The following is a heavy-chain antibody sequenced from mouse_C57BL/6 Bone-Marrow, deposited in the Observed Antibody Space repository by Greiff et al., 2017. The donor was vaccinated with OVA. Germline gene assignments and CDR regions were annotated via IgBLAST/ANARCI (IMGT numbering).Heavy chain of an antibody. CDR2: ISYDGSN. V-gene: IGHV3-6*01. J-gene: IGHJ3*01. D-gene: IGHD2-2*01. Sequence: EVKLQESGPGLVKPSQSLSLTCSVTGYSITSGYYWNWIRQFPGNKLEWMGYISYDGSNNYNPSLKNRISITRDTSKNQFFLKLNSVTTEDTATYYCARGAMVTTAYWGQGTLVTVSA. CDR1: GYSITSGYY. CDR3: ARGAMVTTAY.